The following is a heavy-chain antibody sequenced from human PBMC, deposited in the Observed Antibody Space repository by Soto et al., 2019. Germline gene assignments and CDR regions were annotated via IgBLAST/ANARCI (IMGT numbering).Heavy chain of an antibody. CDR2: ISAYNGNT. Sequence: GASVKVSCKASGYTFTSYGISWVRQAPGQGLEWMGWISAYNGNTNYAQKLQGRVTMTTDTSTSTAYMELRSLRSDDTAVYYCARGLPLGARDSTPKSGPGQNYSYYGMDVWGQGTTVTVSS. J-gene: IGHJ6*02. CDR1: GYTFTSYG. CDR3: ARGLPLGARDSTPKSGPGQNYSYYGMDV. V-gene: IGHV1-18*01. D-gene: IGHD3-10*01.